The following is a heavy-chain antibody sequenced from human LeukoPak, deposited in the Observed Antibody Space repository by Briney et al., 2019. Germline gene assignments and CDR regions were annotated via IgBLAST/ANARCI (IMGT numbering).Heavy chain of an antibody. Sequence: SVKVSCKASGYTFTNYGINWVRQAPGQGLEWMGRIIPIFGTANYAQKFQGRVTITTDESTSTAYMELSSLRSEDTAVYYCARGSLGDGYLPFRWGQGTLVTVSS. D-gene: IGHD3-16*01. V-gene: IGHV1-69*05. CDR1: GYTFTNYG. J-gene: IGHJ4*02. CDR3: ARGSLGDGYLPFR. CDR2: IIPIFGTA.